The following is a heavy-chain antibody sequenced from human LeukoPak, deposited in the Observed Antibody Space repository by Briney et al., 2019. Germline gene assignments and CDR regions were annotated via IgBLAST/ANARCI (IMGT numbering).Heavy chain of an antibody. CDR1: GYTFTSYG. J-gene: IGHJ4*02. V-gene: IGHV1-18*01. CDR3: ASVHNYYGSWSYSY. CDR2: ISAYNGNT. D-gene: IGHD3-10*01. Sequence: ASVKVSCKASGYTFTSYGISWVRQAPGQGLEWMGWISAYNGNTNYAQKLQGRVTMTTDTSTSTAYMELRSLGSDDTAVYYCASVHNYYGSWSYSYWGQGTLVTVSS.